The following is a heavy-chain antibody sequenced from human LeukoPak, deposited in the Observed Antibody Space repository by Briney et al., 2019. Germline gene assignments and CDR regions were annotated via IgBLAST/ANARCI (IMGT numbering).Heavy chain of an antibody. CDR1: GFTFSSYG. V-gene: IGHV3-30*18. D-gene: IGHD3-9*01. CDR3: AKDLTYYDTLTGYSH. Sequence: GRSLRLSCAASGFTFSSYGMHWVRQAPGKGLEWVAVISYDGSNKYYADSVKGRFTISRDNSKNTLYLQMNSLRAEDTAVYYCAKDLTYYDTLTGYSHWGQGTLVTVSS. CDR2: ISYDGSNK. J-gene: IGHJ4*02.